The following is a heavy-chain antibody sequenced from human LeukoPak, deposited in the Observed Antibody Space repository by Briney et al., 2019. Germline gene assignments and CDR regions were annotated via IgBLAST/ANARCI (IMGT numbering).Heavy chain of an antibody. V-gene: IGHV1-8*01. CDR1: GYTFTSYD. CDR2: MNPNSGNT. CDR3: ARGFYGSGSSVFDY. J-gene: IGHJ4*02. Sequence: ASVKVSCKASGYTFTSYDINWVRQATGQGLEWMGWMNPNSGNTGYAQKFQGRVTMTRNTSISTAYMELSSLRSEDTAVYYCARGFYGSGSSVFDYWGQGTLVTVSS. D-gene: IGHD3-10*01.